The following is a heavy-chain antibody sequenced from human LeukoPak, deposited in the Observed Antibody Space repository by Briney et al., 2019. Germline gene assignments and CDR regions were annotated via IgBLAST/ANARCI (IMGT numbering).Heavy chain of an antibody. J-gene: IGHJ4*02. Sequence: PGGSLRLSCAASGFTFSSYEMNWVRQAPGKGLEWVSYISSSGSTIYYADSVKGRFTISRDNAKNSLYLQMNSLRAEDTAVYYCARAPDGSYYPGNYFDEWGQGALVTVSS. D-gene: IGHD1-26*01. CDR2: ISSSGSTI. CDR1: GFTFSSYE. CDR3: ARAPDGSYYPGNYFDE. V-gene: IGHV3-48*03.